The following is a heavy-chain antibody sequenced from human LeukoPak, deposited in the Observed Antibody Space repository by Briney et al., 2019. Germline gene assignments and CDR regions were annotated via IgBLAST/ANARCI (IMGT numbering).Heavy chain of an antibody. J-gene: IGHJ3*02. D-gene: IGHD3-22*01. Sequence: ASVKVSCKASGYTFTSYDINWVRQATGQGLEWMGWMNPNSGNTGYAQKFQGRVTMTRNTSISTAYMELSSLRSEDTAVYYCARIPYYDSSGYPRAFDIWGQGTMVTVSS. CDR1: GYTFTSYD. CDR2: MNPNSGNT. CDR3: ARIPYYDSSGYPRAFDI. V-gene: IGHV1-8*01.